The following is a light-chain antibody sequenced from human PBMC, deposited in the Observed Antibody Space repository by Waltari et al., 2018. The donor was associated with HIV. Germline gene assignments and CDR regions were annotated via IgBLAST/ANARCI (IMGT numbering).Light chain of an antibody. CDR2: AAS. Sequence: EIVLTQSPGTLSLSPGERATLSYRASQSVSSSSLAWYQQKAGQAPRLLIYAASIRATGIPDRFSGSGSGTDFTLTISRLEPEDFAVYYCQQYGNSPALYTFGQGTKLEIK. J-gene: IGKJ2*01. CDR1: QSVSSSS. V-gene: IGKV3-20*01. CDR3: QQYGNSPALYT.